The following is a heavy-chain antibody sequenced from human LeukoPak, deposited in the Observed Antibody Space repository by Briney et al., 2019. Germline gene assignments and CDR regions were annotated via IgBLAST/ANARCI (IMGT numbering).Heavy chain of an antibody. CDR3: AKDRSSSSWFDGYDF. Sequence: GGSLRLSCTASGFIFSTCAMSWVRQAPGKRLEWVSAIPGSGGTSYSAASVKGRFPTSRDNSKNTLFLQMNSLRAEDTAVYYCAKDRSSSSWFDGYDFWGQGTMVTVSS. CDR2: IPGSGGTS. CDR1: GFIFSTCA. V-gene: IGHV3-23*01. D-gene: IGHD6-13*01. J-gene: IGHJ3*01.